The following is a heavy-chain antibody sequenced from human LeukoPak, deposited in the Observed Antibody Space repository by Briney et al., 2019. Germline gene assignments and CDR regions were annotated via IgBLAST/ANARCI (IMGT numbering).Heavy chain of an antibody. CDR1: GGSISSGDYY. CDR3: ARGGFSYGDRQGDY. D-gene: IGHD4-17*01. CDR2: IYYSGST. Sequence: SETLSLTCTVSGGSISSGDYYWSWIRQPPGKGLEWIGYIYYSGSTYYNPSLKSRVTISVDTSKNQFSLKLSSVTAADTAVYYCARGGFSYGDRQGDYWGQGTLVTVSS. V-gene: IGHV4-30-4*01. J-gene: IGHJ4*02.